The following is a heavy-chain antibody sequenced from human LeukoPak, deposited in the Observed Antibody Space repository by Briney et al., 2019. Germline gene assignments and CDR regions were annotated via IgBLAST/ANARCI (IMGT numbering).Heavy chain of an antibody. Sequence: PGRSLRLSCAASGFTFSSYAMHWVRQAPGKGLEWVAVISYDGSNKYYADSVKGRFTISRDNSKNTLYLQMNSLRAEDTAFYYCAKDLLRYSSGWYSPFDPWGQGTLVTVSS. D-gene: IGHD6-13*01. CDR1: GFTFSSYA. CDR3: AKDLLRYSSGWYSPFDP. V-gene: IGHV3-30-3*01. J-gene: IGHJ5*02. CDR2: ISYDGSNK.